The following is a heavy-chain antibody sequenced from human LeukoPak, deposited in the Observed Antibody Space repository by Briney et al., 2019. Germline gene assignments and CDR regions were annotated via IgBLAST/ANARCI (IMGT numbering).Heavy chain of an antibody. J-gene: IGHJ3*02. V-gene: IGHV1-2*02. Sequence: ASVKVSCKASGYIFTGYYIHWVRQAPGQGLEWMGWINPNSGGTNYAQKFRGRVTMTGDTSINKANMELSRLRSDDTAVYYCARGSSGWYLDAFDIWGQGTMVTVSS. D-gene: IGHD6-19*01. CDR1: GYIFTGYY. CDR3: ARGSSGWYLDAFDI. CDR2: INPNSGGT.